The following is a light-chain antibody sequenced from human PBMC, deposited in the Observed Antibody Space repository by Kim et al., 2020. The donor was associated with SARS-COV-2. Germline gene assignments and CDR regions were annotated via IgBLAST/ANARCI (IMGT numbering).Light chain of an antibody. J-gene: IGLJ2*01. Sequence: ALRQTVRLQCQGDSLSSYYASWYQQKPGQAPVLVIYGKNNRPSGIPDRFSGSSSENTASLTITGAQAEDEADYYCNSRDSSGNHVVFGGGTQLTVL. CDR2: GKN. V-gene: IGLV3-19*01. CDR1: SLSSYY. CDR3: NSRDSSGNHVV.